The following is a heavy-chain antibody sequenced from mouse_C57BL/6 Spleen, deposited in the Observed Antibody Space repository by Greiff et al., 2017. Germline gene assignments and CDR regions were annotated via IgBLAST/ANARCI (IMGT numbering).Heavy chain of an antibody. J-gene: IGHJ4*01. D-gene: IGHD2-4*01. Sequence: VQLQQSGPGLVQPSQSLSITCTVSGFSLTSYGVHWVRQSPGKGLEWLGVIWRGGSTDYNAAFMSRLSITKDNSKSQVFFKMNSLQADDTAIYYCAKKGIYYDHGGAMDYWGQGTSVTVSS. CDR2: IWRGGST. CDR1: GFSLTSYG. V-gene: IGHV2-5*01. CDR3: AKKGIYYDHGGAMDY.